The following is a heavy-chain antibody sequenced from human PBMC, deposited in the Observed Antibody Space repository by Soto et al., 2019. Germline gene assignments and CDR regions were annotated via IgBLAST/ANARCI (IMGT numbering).Heavy chain of an antibody. CDR1: GFSFSSYE. CDR3: ARVFDFYATDV. V-gene: IGHV3-48*03. Sequence: LRLSCAASGFSFSSYEMNWVRQTPGKGLEWVSYTSSSGSTIYYADSVKGRFAISRDNAKNSLSPQMTSLRVEDTAVYYCARVFDFYATDVWGQGTTVTVSS. D-gene: IGHD3-3*01. CDR2: TSSSGSTI. J-gene: IGHJ6*02.